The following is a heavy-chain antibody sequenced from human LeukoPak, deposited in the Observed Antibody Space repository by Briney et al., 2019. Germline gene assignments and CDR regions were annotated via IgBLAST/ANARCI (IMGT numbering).Heavy chain of an antibody. Sequence: SVKVSCKASGGTFSSYAISWVRQAPGQGLEWMGGIIPIFGTANYAQKFQSRVTITTDESTSTAYMELSGLRSEDTAVYYCARAQEMATMRGWYFDLWGRGTLVTVSS. CDR3: ARAQEMATMRGWYFDL. CDR1: GGTFSSYA. D-gene: IGHD5-24*01. CDR2: IIPIFGTA. J-gene: IGHJ2*01. V-gene: IGHV1-69*05.